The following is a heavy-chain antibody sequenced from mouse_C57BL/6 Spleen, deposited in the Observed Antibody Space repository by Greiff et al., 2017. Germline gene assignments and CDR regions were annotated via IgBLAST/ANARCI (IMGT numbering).Heavy chain of an antibody. V-gene: IGHV1-55*01. CDR3: AIVYYDYDTYAMDY. D-gene: IGHD2-4*01. CDR2: IYPGSGST. Sequence: VQLQQPGAELVKPGASVKMSCKASGYTFTSYWITWVKPRPGQGLEWIGDIYPGSGSTNYNEKFKSKATLTVDTSSSTAYMQLSSLTSEDSAVYYCAIVYYDYDTYAMDYWGQGTSVTVSS. J-gene: IGHJ4*01. CDR1: GYTFTSYW.